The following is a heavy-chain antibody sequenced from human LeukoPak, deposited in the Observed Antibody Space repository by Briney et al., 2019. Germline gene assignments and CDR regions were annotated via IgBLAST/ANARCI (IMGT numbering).Heavy chain of an antibody. Sequence: GGSLRLSCAASGFTFSSYAMSWVRQAPGKGLEWVLAISGSGGSTYYADSVKGRFTISRDNSKNTLYLQMNSLRAEDTAVYYCAKDFLPYCSSTSCGMDVWGQGTTVTVSS. J-gene: IGHJ6*02. CDR2: ISGSGGST. D-gene: IGHD2-2*01. CDR1: GFTFSSYA. CDR3: AKDFLPYCSSTSCGMDV. V-gene: IGHV3-23*01.